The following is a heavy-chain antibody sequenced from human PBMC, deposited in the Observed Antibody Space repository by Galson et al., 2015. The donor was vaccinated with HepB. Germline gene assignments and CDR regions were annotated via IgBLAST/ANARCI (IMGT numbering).Heavy chain of an antibody. CDR2: ISWNSDFT. D-gene: IGHD3-10*01. CDR3: AQDLTYYYGSGSYFVAMDV. Sequence: SLRLSCAASGFTFEDYAMHRVRQVPGKGLEWVSGISWNSDFTGYADSVRGRFTISRDNARYSLYLQMNSLRTEDTALYYCAQDLTYYYGSGSYFVAMDVWGQGTTVTVSS. J-gene: IGHJ6*02. V-gene: IGHV3-9*01. CDR1: GFTFEDYA.